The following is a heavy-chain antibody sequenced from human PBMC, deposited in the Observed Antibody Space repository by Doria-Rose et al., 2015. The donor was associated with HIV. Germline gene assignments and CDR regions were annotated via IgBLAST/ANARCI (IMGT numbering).Heavy chain of an antibody. CDR1: GGSISHYY. D-gene: IGHD1-26*01. J-gene: IGHJ4*02. Sequence: QVQLVESGSGLVKPSETLSLTCSVSGGSISHYYWSWIRQPPGKGLEYIGDIFDTGSTNYSPSLKSRVSISIDTSKNKFSLRLSSVTAADTAVYYCARVLSGTYDYWGQGTLVTVSS. CDR3: ARVLSGTYDY. CDR2: IFDTGST. V-gene: IGHV4-59*01.